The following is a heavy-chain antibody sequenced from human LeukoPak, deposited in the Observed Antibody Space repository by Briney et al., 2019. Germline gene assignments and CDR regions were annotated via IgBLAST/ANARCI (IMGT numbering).Heavy chain of an antibody. D-gene: IGHD5-24*01. CDR3: ARDPIRDGYNFGY. V-gene: IGHV4-39*07. CDR1: GGSISSTSYY. CDR2: IYYSGST. Sequence: SETLSLTCTVSGGSISSTSYYWAWIRQPPGKGLEWIGSIYYSGSTFYNASLKSRVTISVDTSKNQFSLRLTSVTAADTAVYFCARDPIRDGYNFGYWGQGTLVTVSS. J-gene: IGHJ4*02.